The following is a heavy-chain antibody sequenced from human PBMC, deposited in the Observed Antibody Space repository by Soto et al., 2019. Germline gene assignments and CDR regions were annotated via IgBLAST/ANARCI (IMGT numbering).Heavy chain of an antibody. J-gene: IGHJ4*02. D-gene: IGHD3-3*01. CDR2: ISGSGGST. V-gene: IGHV3-23*01. CDR3: AKCDFWSGYFHYYFDY. CDR1: GFTFSSYA. Sequence: PGGSLRLSCAASGFTFSSYAMSWVRQAPGKGLEWVSAISGSGGSTYYADSVKGRFTISRDNSKNTLYLQMNSLRAEDTAVYYCAKCDFWSGYFHYYFDYWGQGTLVTVSS.